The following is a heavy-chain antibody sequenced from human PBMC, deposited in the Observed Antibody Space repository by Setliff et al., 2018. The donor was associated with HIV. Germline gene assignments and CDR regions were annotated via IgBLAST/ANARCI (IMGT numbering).Heavy chain of an antibody. D-gene: IGHD3-10*01. CDR1: GGPIWNYY. J-gene: IGHJ4*02. CDR3: ARWHPPYGFWEEDY. CDR2: IYYSGST. V-gene: IGHV4-39*01. Sequence: SETLSLTCTVSGGPIWNYYWSWIRQPPGKGLEWIGTIYYSGSTYYNPSLKTRVTISVDGSKNQFSLKLKSVTAADTAVYYCARWHPPYGFWEEDYWGQGSLVTVSS.